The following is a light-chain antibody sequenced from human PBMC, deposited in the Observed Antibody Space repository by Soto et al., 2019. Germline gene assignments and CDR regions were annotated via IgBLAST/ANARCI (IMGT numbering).Light chain of an antibody. CDR3: QKYNSVPLT. J-gene: IGKJ4*01. CDR1: QDISSY. Sequence: DIRMTQSPSSLSASVGDRVTITCRASQDISSYLAWYQQRPGKVPKLLIYAASTLQSGVPSRFSGSGSGTDFTLTISSLQPEDVATYYCQKYNSVPLTFGGGTKVEIK. V-gene: IGKV1-27*01. CDR2: AAS.